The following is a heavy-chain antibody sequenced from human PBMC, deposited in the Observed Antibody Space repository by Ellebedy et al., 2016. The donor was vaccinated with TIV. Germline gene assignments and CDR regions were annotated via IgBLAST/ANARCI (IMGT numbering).Heavy chain of an antibody. CDR2: INHSGST. D-gene: IGHD6-19*01. V-gene: IGHV4-34*01. CDR1: GGSFSGYY. Sequence: GSLRLSXAVYGGSFSGYYWSWIRQPPGKGLEWIGEINHSGSTNYNPSLKSRVTISVDTSKNQFSLKLSSVTAADTAVYYCARAPGGQWLNYWGQGTLVTVSS. CDR3: ARAPGGQWLNY. J-gene: IGHJ4*02.